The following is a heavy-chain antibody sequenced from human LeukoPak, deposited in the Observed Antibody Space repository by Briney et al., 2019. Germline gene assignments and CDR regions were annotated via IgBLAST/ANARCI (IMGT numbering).Heavy chain of an antibody. D-gene: IGHD1-26*01. CDR1: GYTFTSYG. J-gene: IGHJ4*02. CDR3: ARGRAYPGEVGATTFFGY. CDR2: ISAYNGNT. V-gene: IGHV1-18*01. Sequence: GASVKVSCKASGYTFTSYGISWVRQAPGQGLEWMGWISAYNGNTNYAQKLQGRVTMTTDTSTSTAYMELSSLRSEDTAVYYCARGRAYPGEVGATTFFGYWGQGTLVTVSS.